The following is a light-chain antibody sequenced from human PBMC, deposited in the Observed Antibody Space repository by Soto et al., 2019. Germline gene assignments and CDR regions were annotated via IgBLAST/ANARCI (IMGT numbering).Light chain of an antibody. Sequence: AIRMTQSPSSLSASTGDRVTITCRASQGISSYLAWYQQKPGIAPKLLIFAASTLQSGVPSRFSGSRSGTDFTLTISCLLSEDFATYYCQQYYNYPRTFGQGTKVDIK. CDR3: QQYYNYPRT. CDR1: QGISSY. J-gene: IGKJ1*01. CDR2: AAS. V-gene: IGKV1-8*01.